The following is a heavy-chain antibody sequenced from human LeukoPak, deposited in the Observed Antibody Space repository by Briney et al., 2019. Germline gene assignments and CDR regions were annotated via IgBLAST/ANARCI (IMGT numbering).Heavy chain of an antibody. J-gene: IGHJ4*02. CDR1: GGTFSSYA. D-gene: IGHD3-22*01. V-gene: IGHV1-69*13. CDR2: IIPIFGTA. Sequence: SVKVSCKASGGTFSSYAISWVRQAPGQGLEWMGGIIPIFGTANYAQKFQGRVTITADESTSTAYMELSSLRSEDTAVYYCAREYYYDSSGYYYEEAHFDYWGQGTLVTVSS. CDR3: AREYYYDSSGYYYEEAHFDY.